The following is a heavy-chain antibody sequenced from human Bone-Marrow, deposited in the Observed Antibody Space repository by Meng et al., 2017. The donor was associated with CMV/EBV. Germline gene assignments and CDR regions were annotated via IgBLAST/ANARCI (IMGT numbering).Heavy chain of an antibody. D-gene: IGHD2-2*02. V-gene: IGHV1-69*10. CDR1: GGTFSSYA. J-gene: IGHJ4*02. CDR2: IIPILGIA. Sequence: SVKVSCKASGGTFSSYAISWVRQAPGQGLEWMGGIIPILGIANYAQKFQGRVTITADKSTSTAYMELSSLRSEDTAVYYCARGPYCSSTSCYIYFDYWGQGTLVTVSS. CDR3: ARGPYCSSTSCYIYFDY.